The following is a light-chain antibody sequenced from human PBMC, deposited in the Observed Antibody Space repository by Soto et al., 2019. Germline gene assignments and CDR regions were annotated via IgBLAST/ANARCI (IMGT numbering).Light chain of an antibody. CDR1: QSISSY. V-gene: IGKV1-39*01. Sequence: DIQMTQSPSSLSASVGDRVTITCRASQSISSYLNWYQQKPGKAPKILIYAASSLQSGVPSRFSGSGSGTDFTLTISSLQPEDFATYYCQQRYSSPPTFGGGTKVEIK. CDR2: AAS. J-gene: IGKJ4*01. CDR3: QQRYSSPPT.